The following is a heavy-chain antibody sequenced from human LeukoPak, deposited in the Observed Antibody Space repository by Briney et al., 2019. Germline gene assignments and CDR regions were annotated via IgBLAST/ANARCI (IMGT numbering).Heavy chain of an antibody. V-gene: IGHV4-4*07. CDR2: IYTSGST. CDR3: ARDSLYYYGSGSYYKDLYGMDV. CDR1: GGSISSYY. Sequence: SETLSLTCTVSGGSISSYYWSWLRQPAGKGLEWIGRIYTSGSTNYNPSLKSRVTMSVDTSKNQFSLKLSSVTAADTAVYYCARDSLYYYGSGSYYKDLYGMDVWGQGTTVTVSS. D-gene: IGHD3-10*01. J-gene: IGHJ6*02.